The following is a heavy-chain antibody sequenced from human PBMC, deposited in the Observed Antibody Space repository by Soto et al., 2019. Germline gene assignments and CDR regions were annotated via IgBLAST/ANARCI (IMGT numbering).Heavy chain of an antibody. J-gene: IGHJ4*02. V-gene: IGHV3-74*01. CDR1: GFTFSSYW. CDR3: ARVNTAMGLGTNCDY. D-gene: IGHD5-18*01. CDR2: INSDGSSP. Sequence: EVQLVESGGGLVQPGGSLRLSCAASGFTFSSYWMHWVRQAPGKGLVWVSRINSDGSSPHYADSVKGRFTISRDNAKNTLYLQMNCLRAEDTAVYYCARVNTAMGLGTNCDYWGQGTLVTVSS.